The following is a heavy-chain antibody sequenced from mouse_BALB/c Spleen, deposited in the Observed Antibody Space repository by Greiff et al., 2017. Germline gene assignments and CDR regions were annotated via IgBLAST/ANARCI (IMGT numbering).Heavy chain of an antibody. Sequence: DVMLVESGGGLVQPGGSRKLSCAASGFTFSDYGMAWVRQAPGKGPEWVAFISNLAYSIYYADTVTGRFTISRENAKNTLYLEMSSLRSEDTAMYYCARAYGNYALFDYWGQGTTLTVSS. J-gene: IGHJ2*01. CDR3: ARAYGNYALFDY. D-gene: IGHD2-1*01. V-gene: IGHV5-15*02. CDR2: ISNLAYSI. CDR1: GFTFSDYG.